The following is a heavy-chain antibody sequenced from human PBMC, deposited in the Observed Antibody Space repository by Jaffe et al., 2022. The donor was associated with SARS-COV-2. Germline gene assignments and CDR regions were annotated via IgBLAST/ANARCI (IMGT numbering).Heavy chain of an antibody. Sequence: QVQLVESGGGVVQPGRSLRLSCAASGFTFSSYGMHWVRQAPGKGLEWVAVIWYDGSNKYYADSVKGRFTISRDNSKNTLYLQMNSLRAEDTAVYYCARDRFTTTFGLGYFDYWGQGTLVTVSS. V-gene: IGHV3-33*01. J-gene: IGHJ4*02. CDR2: IWYDGSNK. D-gene: IGHD1-26*01. CDR1: GFTFSSYG. CDR3: ARDRFTTTFGLGYFDY.